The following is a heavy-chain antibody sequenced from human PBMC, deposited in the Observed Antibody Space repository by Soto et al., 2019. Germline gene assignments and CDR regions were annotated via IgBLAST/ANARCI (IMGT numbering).Heavy chain of an antibody. J-gene: IGHJ5*02. CDR1: GFTFSDSY. V-gene: IGHV3-11*06. CDR2: ISSSSSYT. CDR3: ARTIAAAVPGFDP. Sequence: GGSLRLSCAVSGFTFSDSYMSWIRQAPGKGLEWVSYISSSSSYTKYADSVKGRFTISRDNAKNSLYLEMNSPRAEDTAVYYCARTIAAAVPGFDPWGQGTLVTVSS. D-gene: IGHD6-13*01.